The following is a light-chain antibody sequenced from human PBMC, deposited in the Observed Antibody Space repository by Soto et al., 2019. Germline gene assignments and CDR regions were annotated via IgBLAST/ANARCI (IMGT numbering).Light chain of an antibody. Sequence: QSVLTQPPSVSGSPGQSVTIPCTGTSSDVGSYNRVSWYHQAPGTAPRLMIYEVSNRPSGVPDRFSGSKSGNTASLTISGLQAEDEADYYCASYTTHTARFFFGTGTKLTVL. CDR2: EVS. CDR1: SSDVGSYNR. CDR3: ASYTTHTARFF. J-gene: IGLJ1*01. V-gene: IGLV2-18*02.